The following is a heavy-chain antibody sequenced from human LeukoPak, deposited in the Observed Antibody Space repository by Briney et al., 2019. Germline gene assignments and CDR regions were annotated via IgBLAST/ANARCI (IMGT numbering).Heavy chain of an antibody. CDR3: ATVGYSRWFDP. Sequence: ASVKVSCKASGYTFTSYGISWVRQAPGQGLEWMGWINAGNGNTKYSQKFQGRVTITRDTSASTAYMELSSLRSEDTAVYYCATVGYSRWFDPWGQGTLVTVSS. D-gene: IGHD2-21*01. V-gene: IGHV1-18*01. CDR1: GYTFTSYG. J-gene: IGHJ5*02. CDR2: INAGNGNT.